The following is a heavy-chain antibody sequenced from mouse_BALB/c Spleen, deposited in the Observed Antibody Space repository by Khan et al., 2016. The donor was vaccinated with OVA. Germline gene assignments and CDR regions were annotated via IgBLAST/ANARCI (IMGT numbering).Heavy chain of an antibody. CDR2: KSYSGYT. CDR1: GYSITSNYA. CDR3: GSPNSYGYALDY. D-gene: IGHD1-1*01. Sequence: EVQLQESGPGLVKTSQSLSLTCTVTGYSITSNYAWSWIRQFPGNKLEWMGSKSYSGYTMYNHTLKSRIHVTRDTPANQVFLQLHSVTTEDPAPLCGGSPNSYGYALDYWVQGTSVTVSS. J-gene: IGHJ4*01. V-gene: IGHV3-2*02.